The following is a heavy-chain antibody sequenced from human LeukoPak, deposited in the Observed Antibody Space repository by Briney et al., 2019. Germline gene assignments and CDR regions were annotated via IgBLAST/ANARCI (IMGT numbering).Heavy chain of an antibody. V-gene: IGHV3-7*01. CDR1: GFTFRSYW. J-gene: IGHJ4*02. D-gene: IGHD4-17*01. Sequence: GGSLRLSCAASGFTFRSYWMSWVRQAPGKGLEWVANIKQDGSEKYYVDFVKGRFTISRDNAKKSLYLQMNSLRAEDTAIYYCARDGAPFDFWGQGTLVTVSS. CDR3: ARDGAPFDF. CDR2: IKQDGSEK.